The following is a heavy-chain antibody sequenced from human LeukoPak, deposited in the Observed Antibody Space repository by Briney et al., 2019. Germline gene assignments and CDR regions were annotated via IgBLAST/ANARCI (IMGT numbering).Heavy chain of an antibody. CDR1: GVTFSNFG. V-gene: IGHV3-30*02. CDR2: IRYDGNNK. D-gene: IGHD1-14*01. CDR3: VKDNPLDD. J-gene: IGHJ4*02. Sequence: GGSLRLSRGASGVTFSNFGMLWVRHAPGKGLGWVAFIRYDGNNKLYADSMKGRFTISRDNSKNTLYLHINSLRDEDTAVDDCVKDNPLDDWGQGTLVIVSS.